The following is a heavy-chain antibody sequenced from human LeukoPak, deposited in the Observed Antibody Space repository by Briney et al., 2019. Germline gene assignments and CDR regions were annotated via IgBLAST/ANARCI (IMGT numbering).Heavy chain of an antibody. CDR3: AREAVPAAAVVGQLDY. Sequence: GASVKVSCKASGYTFTSYAMNWVRQAPGQGLEWMGWINTNTGNPTYAQGFTGRFVFSLDTSVSTAYLQISSLKAEDTAVYYCAREAVPAAAVVGQLDYWGQGTLVTVSS. D-gene: IGHD6-13*01. V-gene: IGHV7-4-1*02. J-gene: IGHJ4*02. CDR2: INTNTGNP. CDR1: GYTFTSYA.